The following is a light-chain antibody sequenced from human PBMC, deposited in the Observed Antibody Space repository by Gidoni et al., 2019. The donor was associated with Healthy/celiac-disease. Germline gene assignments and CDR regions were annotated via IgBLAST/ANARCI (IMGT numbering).Light chain of an antibody. J-gene: IGKJ2*02. CDR1: QSVSSSY. CDR2: GAS. V-gene: IGKV3-20*01. Sequence: EIVLTQSPGTLSLSPGERATLSCRASQSVSSSYLAWYQQKPGQAPRLLIYGASSRATGIPDRFSCSGSGTDFTLTISRLEPEDFAVYYCQQYGIRGTFGQGTKLEIK. CDR3: QQYGIRGT.